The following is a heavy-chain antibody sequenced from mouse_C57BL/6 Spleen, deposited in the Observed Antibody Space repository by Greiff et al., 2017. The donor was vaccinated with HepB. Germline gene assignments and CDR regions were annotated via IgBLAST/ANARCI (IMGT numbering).Heavy chain of an antibody. D-gene: IGHD1-1*01. CDR1: GYAFSSYW. Sequence: QVQLQQSGAELVKPGASVKISCKASGYAFSSYWMNWVKQRPGKGLEWIGQIYPGDGDTNYNGKFKGKATLTADKSSSTAYMQLSSLTSEDSAVYFCARTTVGGAWFAYWGQGTLVTVSA. CDR2: IYPGDGDT. V-gene: IGHV1-80*01. CDR3: ARTTVGGAWFAY. J-gene: IGHJ3*01.